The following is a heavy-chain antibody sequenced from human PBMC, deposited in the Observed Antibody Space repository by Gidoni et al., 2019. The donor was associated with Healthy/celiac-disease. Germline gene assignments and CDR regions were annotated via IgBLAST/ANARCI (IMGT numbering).Heavy chain of an antibody. Sequence: QVQLVQSGAEVKKPGASVKFSCKASGYTFTSYYMHWVRQAPGQGLEWMGIINPSGGSTSYAQKFQGRVTMTRDTSTSTVYMELSSLRSEDTAVYYCARGTRYYYDSSGYLVRYWGQGTLVTVSS. V-gene: IGHV1-46*01. CDR2: INPSGGST. CDR3: ARGTRYYYDSSGYLVRY. J-gene: IGHJ4*02. D-gene: IGHD3-22*01. CDR1: GYTFTSYY.